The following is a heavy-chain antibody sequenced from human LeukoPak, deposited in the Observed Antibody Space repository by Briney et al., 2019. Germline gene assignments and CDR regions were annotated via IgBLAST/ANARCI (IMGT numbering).Heavy chain of an antibody. CDR2: ISYDGSNE. Sequence: PEGSLRLSCAASGFTFSSYGMHWVRQAPGKGLEWVAVISYDGSNEYYADSVKGRFTISRDNSKNTLYLQMNSLRPEDTAVYYCAKEESSSYGYIVYWGQGTLVTVSS. J-gene: IGHJ4*02. CDR1: GFTFSSYG. D-gene: IGHD5-18*01. CDR3: AKEESSSYGYIVY. V-gene: IGHV3-30*18.